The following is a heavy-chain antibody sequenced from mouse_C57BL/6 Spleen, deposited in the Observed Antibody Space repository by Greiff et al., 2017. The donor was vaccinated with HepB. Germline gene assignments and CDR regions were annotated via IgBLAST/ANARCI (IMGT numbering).Heavy chain of an antibody. CDR1: GYTFTSYW. J-gene: IGHJ3*01. CDR3: TRHGYDVPFAY. V-gene: IGHV1-15*01. Sequence: QLQQPGAELVRPGSSVKLSCKASGYTFTSYWMHWVKQTPVHGLEWIGAIDPETGGTAYNQKFKGKAILTADKSSSTAYMELRSLTSEDSAVYYCTRHGYDVPFAYWGQGTLVTVSA. CDR2: IDPETGGT. D-gene: IGHD2-2*01.